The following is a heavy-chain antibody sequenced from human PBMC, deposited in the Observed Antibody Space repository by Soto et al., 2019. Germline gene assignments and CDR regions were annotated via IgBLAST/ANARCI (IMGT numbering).Heavy chain of an antibody. CDR1: GFTVSSNY. CDR3: ARSPTPGYSGYDFHNYYYYYMDV. J-gene: IGHJ6*03. D-gene: IGHD5-12*01. Sequence: GGSLRLSCAASGFTVSSNYMSWVRQAPGKGLEWVSVIYSGGSTSYADSVKGRFTISRDNSKNTLYLQMNSLRAEDTAVYYCARSPTPGYSGYDFHNYYYYYMDVWGKGTTVTVSS. CDR2: IYSGGST. V-gene: IGHV3-66*01.